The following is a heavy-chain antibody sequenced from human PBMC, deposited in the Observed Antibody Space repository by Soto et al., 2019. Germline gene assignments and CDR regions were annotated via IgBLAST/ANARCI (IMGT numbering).Heavy chain of an antibody. Sequence: QLQLQESGPGLVKPSETLSLTCTVSGGSISSSSYYWGWIRQPPGKGLEWIGSIYYSGSTYYNPSLKSRVTISVDTSKNQFSLKLSSVTAADTAVYYCASPIAVAGTLDGWDYCYGMDVWGQGTTVTVSS. D-gene: IGHD6-19*01. CDR2: IYYSGST. V-gene: IGHV4-39*01. J-gene: IGHJ6*02. CDR1: GGSISSSSYY. CDR3: ASPIAVAGTLDGWDYCYGMDV.